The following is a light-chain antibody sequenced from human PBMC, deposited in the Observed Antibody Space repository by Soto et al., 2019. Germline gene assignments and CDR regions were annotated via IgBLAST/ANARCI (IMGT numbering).Light chain of an antibody. CDR3: QQYFGSPFT. CDR1: QSVLYSSNNKNY. CDR2: WAS. J-gene: IGKJ4*01. V-gene: IGKV4-1*01. Sequence: DIVMTQSPDSLAVSLGERATINCRSSQSVLYSSNNKNYLAWYQQKPGQPPKLLFYWASSRQSGVPDRFSGSGSGTDFTLTIRSLQAEDVAVYYCQQYFGSPFTFGGGTTVEIK.